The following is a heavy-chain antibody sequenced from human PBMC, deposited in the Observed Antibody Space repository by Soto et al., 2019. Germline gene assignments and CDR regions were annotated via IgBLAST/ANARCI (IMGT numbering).Heavy chain of an antibody. V-gene: IGHV4-34*01. CDR1: GGSFSGYY. Sequence: QVQLQQWGAGLLKPSETLSLNCAVYGGSFSGYYWSGIRQTTGKVMAWIGEINHSGSTNYNPSLQTRFNISVDMSKNQCSLKVRSVPAADTAVYYCARARVEYYDGSGSYYERVSYVMAGWCRGTTVTVSS. CDR3: ARARVEYYDGSGSYYERVSYVMAG. J-gene: IGHJ6*02. D-gene: IGHD3-10*01. CDR2: INHSGST.